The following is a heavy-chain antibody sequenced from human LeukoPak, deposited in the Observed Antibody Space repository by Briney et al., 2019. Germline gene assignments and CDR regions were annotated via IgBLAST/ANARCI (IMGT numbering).Heavy chain of an antibody. CDR2: INTGDGNT. D-gene: IGHD2-21*02. Sequence: ASVKVSCKASGYTFTSYAIHWVRQAPGQRLECMGWINTGDGNTKYSQKFQGRVTITRDTSASTAYMDLSSLRSEDTAVYYCARNTETAIPLPYYFDYWGQGTLVTVSS. CDR1: GYTFTSYA. CDR3: ARNTETAIPLPYYFDY. J-gene: IGHJ4*02. V-gene: IGHV1-3*04.